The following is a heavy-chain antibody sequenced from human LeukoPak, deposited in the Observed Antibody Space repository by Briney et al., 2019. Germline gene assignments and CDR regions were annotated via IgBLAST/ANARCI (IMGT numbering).Heavy chain of an antibody. CDR3: ASRLVGATVDY. CDR1: GGSISSSSYY. Sequence: SETLSLTCTVSGGSISSSSYYWGWIRQPPGKGLEWIGRIYYSGSTYYNPSLKSRVTISVDTSKTQFSLKLSSVTAADTAVYYCASRLVGATVDYWGQGTLVTVSS. V-gene: IGHV4-39*01. D-gene: IGHD1-26*01. CDR2: IYYSGST. J-gene: IGHJ4*02.